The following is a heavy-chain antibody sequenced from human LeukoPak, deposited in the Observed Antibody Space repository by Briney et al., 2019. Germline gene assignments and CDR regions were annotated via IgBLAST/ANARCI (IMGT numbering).Heavy chain of an antibody. J-gene: IGHJ4*02. Sequence: GRSLRLSCAVSGFTFSSYGMHWVRQPPGKGLEWVAVISYDGSNKYYADSVKGQFTISRDNSKNTLYLQMNSLRAEDTAVYYCAKVVAAAGIYWGQGTLVTVSS. CDR2: ISYDGSNK. D-gene: IGHD6-13*01. CDR3: AKVVAAAGIY. CDR1: GFTFSSYG. V-gene: IGHV3-30*18.